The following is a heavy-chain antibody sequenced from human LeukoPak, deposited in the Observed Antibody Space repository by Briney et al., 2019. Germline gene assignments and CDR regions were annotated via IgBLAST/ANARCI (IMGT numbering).Heavy chain of an antibody. CDR2: ILYDGSSK. CDR1: GFTFSTYG. CDR3: AKDYSSSWFLDY. V-gene: IGHV3-30*18. D-gene: IGHD6-13*01. Sequence: PGGPLRLSCAASGFTFSTYGMHWVRQAPGKGLEWVAVILYDGSSKYYADSVKGRFTISRDKSKNTLYLQMNSLRAEDTAVYYCAKDYSSSWFLDYWGQGTLVTVSS. J-gene: IGHJ4*02.